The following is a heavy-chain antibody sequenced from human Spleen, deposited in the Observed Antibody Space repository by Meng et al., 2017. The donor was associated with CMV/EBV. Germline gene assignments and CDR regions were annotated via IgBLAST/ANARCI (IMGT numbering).Heavy chain of an antibody. CDR2: ISAYNGNT. CDR3: ARDTVMVRDYFDY. D-gene: IGHD5-18*01. Sequence: ASGYTCASYGISWVRQAPGQGLEWMGWISAYNGNTNYAQKLQGRVTMTTDTSTSTAYMELRSLRSDDTAVYYCARDTVMVRDYFDYWGQGTLVTVLL. V-gene: IGHV1-18*01. J-gene: IGHJ4*02. CDR1: GYTCASYG.